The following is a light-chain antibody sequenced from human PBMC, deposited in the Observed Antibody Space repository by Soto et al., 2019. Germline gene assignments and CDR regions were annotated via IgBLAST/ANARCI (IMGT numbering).Light chain of an antibody. CDR3: QQATNFPS. J-gene: IGKJ1*01. CDR2: AVS. V-gene: IGKV1-12*02. CDR1: QRISNW. Sequence: DIQMTQSPSSVSASVGDRVTITCRASQRISNWVAWYQLKPGKAPKLLIYAVSSLQTGVQSRFSGGESETDFTRTINNLQPEGFATYYCQQATNFPSFGQGTKVEVK.